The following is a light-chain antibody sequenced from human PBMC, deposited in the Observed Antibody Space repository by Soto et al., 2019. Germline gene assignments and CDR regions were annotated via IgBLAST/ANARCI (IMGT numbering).Light chain of an antibody. J-gene: IGKJ5*01. CDR2: GAS. Sequence: PGEIASLSCGASHSISSSFLAWYQQKPGQAPRLLIYGASSRATGSPDRFSGTGSETDFTLTISRLEPEDFAVYYCQQYDNSPITFGQGTRLEIK. CDR1: HSISSSF. V-gene: IGKV3-20*01. CDR3: QQYDNSPIT.